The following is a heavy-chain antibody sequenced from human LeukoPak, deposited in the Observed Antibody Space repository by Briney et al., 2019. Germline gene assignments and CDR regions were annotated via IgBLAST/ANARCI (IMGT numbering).Heavy chain of an antibody. CDR2: INSYNGNT. V-gene: IGHV1-18*01. CDR3: ARRGNWNDFDY. D-gene: IGHD1-20*01. J-gene: IGHJ4*02. CDR1: GYTFTSYG. Sequence: GSVKVSCKASGYTFTSYGISWVRQAPGQGLEWMGWINSYNGNTQYAPKLKGRVTTTIDTSTSTAYMELRSLRSDDTAVYYCARRGNWNDFDYWGQGTLVIVSS.